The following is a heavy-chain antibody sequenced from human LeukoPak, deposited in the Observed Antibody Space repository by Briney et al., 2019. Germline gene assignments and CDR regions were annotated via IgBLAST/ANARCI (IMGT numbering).Heavy chain of an antibody. CDR2: TSDSGST. J-gene: IGHJ4*02. D-gene: IGHD2-21*01. Sequence: GGSLRLSCAASGFTFDDYGMSWVRQAPGKGLEWVSATSDSGSTYHADSVKGRFTISRDSSKNTLFLQMNRLRPEDAAVYYCAKAPVTTCRGAYCYPFDYWGQGTLVTVSS. CDR1: GFTFDDYG. V-gene: IGHV3-23*01. CDR3: AKAPVTTCRGAYCYPFDY.